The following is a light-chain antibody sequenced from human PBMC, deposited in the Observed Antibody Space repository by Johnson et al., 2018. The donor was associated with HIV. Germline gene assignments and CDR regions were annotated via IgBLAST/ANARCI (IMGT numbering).Light chain of an antibody. Sequence: QSVLTQPPSMSAAPGQKVTISCSGSSSNIGNNYVSWYQQLPGTAPKLLIYDNNNRPSGIPYRFSGSKSGTSATLGITGLQTGDEADYYFGTWDSSLSAPYVFGTGTKVTVL. V-gene: IGLV1-51*01. CDR2: DNN. J-gene: IGLJ1*01. CDR3: GTWDSSLSAPYV. CDR1: SSNIGNNY.